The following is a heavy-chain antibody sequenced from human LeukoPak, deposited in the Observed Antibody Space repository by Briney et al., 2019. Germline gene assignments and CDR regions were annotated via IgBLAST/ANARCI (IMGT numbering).Heavy chain of an antibody. CDR3: AGSRLSAEYFQF. CDR1: GFTVSGNY. J-gene: IGHJ1*01. Sequence: GGSLRLSCEASGFTVSGNYMNWIRQAPGKGLEWASVIYSGGNTYYADSVKGRFSISRDNSKNTLYLQMNSLRVEDTAVYYCAGSRLSAEYFQFWGQGTLVAVSS. V-gene: IGHV3-66*01. CDR2: IYSGGNT.